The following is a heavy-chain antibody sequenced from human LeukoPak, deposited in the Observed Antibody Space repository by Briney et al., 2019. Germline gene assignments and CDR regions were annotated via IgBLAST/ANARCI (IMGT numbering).Heavy chain of an antibody. CDR1: GFTFSSYA. CDR2: ISYDGSNK. V-gene: IGHV3-30*01. J-gene: IGHJ4*02. D-gene: IGHD5-24*01. CDR3: ARIVEMANYFDY. Sequence: GRSLRLSCAASGFTFSSYAMHWVRQAPGKGLEWVAVISYDGSNKYYADSVKGRFTISRDNSKNTLCLQMNSLRAEDTAVYYCARIVEMANYFDYWGQGTLVTVSS.